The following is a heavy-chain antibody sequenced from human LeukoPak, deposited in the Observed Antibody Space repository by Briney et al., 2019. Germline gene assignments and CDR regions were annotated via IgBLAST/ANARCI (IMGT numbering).Heavy chain of an antibody. Sequence: GASVKVSCKASGYTFTGYYMHWVRQAPGQGLEWMGWINPNSGGTNYAQKFQGRVTMTRDTSISTAYMELSRLRSDDTAVYYCARSTIFGVASFDYWGQGTLVTVSS. D-gene: IGHD3-3*01. V-gene: IGHV1-2*02. CDR2: INPNSGGT. CDR1: GYTFTGYY. CDR3: ARSTIFGVASFDY. J-gene: IGHJ4*02.